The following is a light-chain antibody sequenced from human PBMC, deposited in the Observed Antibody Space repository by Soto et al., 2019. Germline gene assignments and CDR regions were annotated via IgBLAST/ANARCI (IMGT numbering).Light chain of an antibody. CDR2: DSS. J-gene: IGKJ4*01. CDR3: QQRSDWPST. V-gene: IGKV3-11*01. CDR1: QSVGTY. Sequence: EIVLTQSPATLSLSPGERATLSCRASQSVGTYFAWYQQKPGQAPRLLIYDSSNRATGIPARFSGSGSGTDVTITISSLESEDFSVYYYQQRSDWPSTFGGGTKVEIK.